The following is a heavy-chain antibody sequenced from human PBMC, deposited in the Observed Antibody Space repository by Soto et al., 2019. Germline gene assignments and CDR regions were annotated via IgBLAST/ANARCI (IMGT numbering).Heavy chain of an antibody. D-gene: IGHD3-10*01. CDR1: GFTFSSYA. V-gene: IGHV3-30-3*01. CDR2: ISYDGSNK. CDR3: ARDRYYYGSGTDY. Sequence: ESGGGVVQPGRSLRLSCAASGFTFSSYAMHWVRQAPGKGLEWVAVISYDGSNKYYADSVKGRFTISRDNSKNTLYLQMNSLRAEDTAVYYCARDRYYYGSGTDYWGQGTLVTVSS. J-gene: IGHJ4*02.